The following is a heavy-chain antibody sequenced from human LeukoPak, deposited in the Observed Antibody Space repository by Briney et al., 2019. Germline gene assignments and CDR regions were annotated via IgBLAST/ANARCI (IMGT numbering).Heavy chain of an antibody. Sequence: ASVKVSSKASGYTFTGYYMHWVRQAPGQGLEWMGRINPNSGGTNYAQKFQGRVTMTRDTSISTAYMELSRLRSDDTAVYYCARNVRAAAGIYYFDYWGQGTLVTVSS. J-gene: IGHJ4*02. CDR2: INPNSGGT. D-gene: IGHD6-13*01. CDR1: GYTFTGYY. V-gene: IGHV1-2*06. CDR3: ARNVRAAAGIYYFDY.